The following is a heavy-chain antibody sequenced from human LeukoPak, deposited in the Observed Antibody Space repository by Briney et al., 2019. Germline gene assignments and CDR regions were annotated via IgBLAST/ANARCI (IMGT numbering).Heavy chain of an antibody. CDR2: ISYDGSNK. CDR3: ASIAVAGGDY. D-gene: IGHD6-19*01. Sequence: GSLRLSCAASGFTFSSYAMHWVRQAPGKGLEWVAVISYDGSNKYCADSVKGRFTISRDNSKNTLYLQMNSLRAEDTAVYYCASIAVAGGDYWGQGTLVTVSS. V-gene: IGHV3-30-3*01. J-gene: IGHJ4*02. CDR1: GFTFSSYA.